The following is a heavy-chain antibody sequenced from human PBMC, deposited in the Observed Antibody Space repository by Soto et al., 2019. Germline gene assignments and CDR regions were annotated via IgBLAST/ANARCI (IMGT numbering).Heavy chain of an antibody. CDR1: GFTFSNAW. D-gene: IGHD3-3*01. Sequence: GGSLRLSCAASGFTFSNAWMSWVRQSPGKGLEWVGRIKSKTDGGTTDYAAPVKGRFTISRDDSKNTLYLQMNSLKTEDTAVYYCTTVRFLEWQTPYYYYGMDVWGQGTKVPVSS. V-gene: IGHV3-15*01. CDR2: IKSKTDGGTT. J-gene: IGHJ6*02. CDR3: TTVRFLEWQTPYYYYGMDV.